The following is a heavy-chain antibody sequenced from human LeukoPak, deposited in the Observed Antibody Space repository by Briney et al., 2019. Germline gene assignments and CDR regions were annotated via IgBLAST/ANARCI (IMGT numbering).Heavy chain of an antibody. J-gene: IGHJ4*02. V-gene: IGHV4-59*08. CDR3: ARQEGYDSSGYSDY. CDR2: IYYSGST. Sequence: SQTLSLTCTVSGGSISSYYWSWIRQPPGKGLEWIGYIYYSGSTNYNPSLKSRVTISVDTSKNQFSLKLSSVTAADTAVYYCARQEGYDSSGYSDYWGQGTLVTVSS. CDR1: GGSISSYY. D-gene: IGHD3-22*01.